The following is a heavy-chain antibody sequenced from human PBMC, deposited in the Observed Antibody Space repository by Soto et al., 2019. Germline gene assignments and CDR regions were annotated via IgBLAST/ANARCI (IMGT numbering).Heavy chain of an antibody. CDR3: ARDNDQLQLGRNYYYILDV. CDR2: IIPLFRTP. D-gene: IGHD1-7*01. J-gene: IGHJ6*02. Sequence: QVQLVQSGAEMKEPGSSVKVSCKTSGGTFSSSAISWLRQAPGQGLEWMGGIIPLFRTPDYAQKFQGRVTIAADESTSTAYMEISSLRSEDTAVYYCARDNDQLQLGRNYYYILDVWGQGTTITVYS. CDR1: GGTFSSSA. V-gene: IGHV1-69*12.